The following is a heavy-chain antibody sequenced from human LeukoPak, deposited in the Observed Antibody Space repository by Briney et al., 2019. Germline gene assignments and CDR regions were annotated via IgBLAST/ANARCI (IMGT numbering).Heavy chain of an antibody. V-gene: IGHV3-30*18. CDR3: AKPLDSSGYYALDI. Sequence: GGSLRLSCAASGFTFSRYGMHWVRQAPGKGLEWVAVISYDGSNKYYGDSVKGRFTISRDNSKNTLYLQMNSLRAEDTAVYYCAKPLDSSGYYALDIWGQGTMVTVSS. CDR1: GFTFSRYG. CDR2: ISYDGSNK. D-gene: IGHD3-22*01. J-gene: IGHJ3*02.